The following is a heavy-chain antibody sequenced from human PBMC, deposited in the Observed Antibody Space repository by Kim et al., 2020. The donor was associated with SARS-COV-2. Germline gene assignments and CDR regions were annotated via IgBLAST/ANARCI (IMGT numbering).Heavy chain of an antibody. V-gene: IGHV4-61*01. CDR3: ARDQEWFGELLGDCYYYGVDV. D-gene: IGHD3-10*01. J-gene: IGHJ6*02. CDR2: IYYSGST. Sequence: SETLSLTCTVSGGSVSSGSYYWSWIRQPPGKGLEWIGYIYYSGSTNYNPSLKSRVTISVDTSKNQFSLKLSSVTAADTAVYYCARDQEWFGELLGDCYYYGVDVWRQGTAVSVSS. CDR1: GGSVSSGSYY.